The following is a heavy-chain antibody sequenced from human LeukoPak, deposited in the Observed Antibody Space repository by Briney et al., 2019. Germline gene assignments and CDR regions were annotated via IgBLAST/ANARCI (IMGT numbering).Heavy chain of an antibody. D-gene: IGHD2-2*01. J-gene: IGHJ4*02. Sequence: GGSLRLSCAASGFTFSSYSMNWVRQAPGKGLEWVSSISSSSSYIYYADSVKGRFTISRDNAKNSLYLQMNSLRAEDTAVYYCAKSAYCSSTSCYPYYFDYWGQGTLVTVSS. CDR3: AKSAYCSSTSCYPYYFDY. V-gene: IGHV3-21*01. CDR2: ISSSSSYI. CDR1: GFTFSSYS.